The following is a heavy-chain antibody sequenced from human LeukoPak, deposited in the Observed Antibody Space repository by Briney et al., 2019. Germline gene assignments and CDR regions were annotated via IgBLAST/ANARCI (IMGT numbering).Heavy chain of an antibody. CDR3: ARTVHSSSHPLDY. J-gene: IGHJ4*02. Sequence: GSLKISCAASGFTVSINHMTWVRQAPGKGLEWVSVIYSGGSTYYADSVKGRFTISRDNSKNTLYLQMNSLRAEDTAVYYCARTVHSSSHPLDYWGQGTLVTVSS. CDR2: IYSGGST. CDR1: GFTVSINH. D-gene: IGHD6-6*01. V-gene: IGHV3-53*01.